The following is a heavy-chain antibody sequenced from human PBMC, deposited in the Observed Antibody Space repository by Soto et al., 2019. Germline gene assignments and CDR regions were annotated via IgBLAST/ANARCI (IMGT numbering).Heavy chain of an antibody. CDR2: IIPIFGTA. Sequence: AAVKVSCKASGGTFSSYAISWVRQAPGQGLEWMGGIIPIFGTANYAQKFQGRVTITADESTSTAYMELSSLRSEDTAVYYCAIGWGRGWLQFRLHYWGQGTLVTVSS. D-gene: IGHD5-12*01. CDR3: AIGWGRGWLQFRLHY. J-gene: IGHJ4*02. V-gene: IGHV1-69*13. CDR1: GGTFSSYA.